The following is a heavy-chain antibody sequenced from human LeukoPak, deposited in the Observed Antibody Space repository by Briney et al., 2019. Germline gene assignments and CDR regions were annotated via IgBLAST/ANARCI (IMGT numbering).Heavy chain of an antibody. CDR3: ARRHGSGSRFDP. Sequence: SETLSLTCAVYGGSFSGSYWGWIRQPPGKGLEWIGSIYYSRSTYYNPSLKSRVTISVDTSKNQFSLKLSSVTAADTAVYYCARRHGSGSRFDPWGQGTLVTVSS. CDR1: GGSFSGSY. V-gene: IGHV4-39*01. D-gene: IGHD3-10*01. J-gene: IGHJ5*02. CDR2: IYYSRST.